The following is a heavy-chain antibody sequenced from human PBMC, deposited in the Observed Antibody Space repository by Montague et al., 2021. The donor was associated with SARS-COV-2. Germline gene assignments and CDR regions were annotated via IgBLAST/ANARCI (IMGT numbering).Heavy chain of an antibody. CDR3: ARLLRSCTNGVCRTYYYYALDV. CDR2: IYYSGST. D-gene: IGHD2-8*01. Sequence: SETLSLTCTVSGGSISGFYWSWIRQPPGKGLEWIGYIYYSGSTKYNPSLESRVAVSVDRSRSQASLKLTSVTAADTAVYYCARLLRSCTNGVCRTYYYYALDVWGQGTTVTVSS. J-gene: IGHJ6*02. V-gene: IGHV4-59*01. CDR1: GGSISGFY.